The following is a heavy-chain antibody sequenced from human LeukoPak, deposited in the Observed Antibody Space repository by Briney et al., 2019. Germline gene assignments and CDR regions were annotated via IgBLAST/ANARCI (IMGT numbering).Heavy chain of an antibody. CDR2: VYYSGST. CDR3: ARGGTPITMIVVESNWFDP. Sequence: PSETLSLTCSVSGGSMSSYYWSWIRQSPGKGLEWIGNVYYSGSTDSNPSLKSRATMSVDTSKNQFSMKLSSVTAADTAVYYCARGGTPITMIVVESNWFDPWGQGTRVTVSS. J-gene: IGHJ5*02. CDR1: GGSMSSYY. V-gene: IGHV4-59*01. D-gene: IGHD3-22*01.